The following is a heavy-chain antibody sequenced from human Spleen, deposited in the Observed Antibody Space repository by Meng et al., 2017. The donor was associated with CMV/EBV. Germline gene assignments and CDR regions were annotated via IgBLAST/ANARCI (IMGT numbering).Heavy chain of an antibody. D-gene: IGHD3-3*01. CDR1: GFTFDDYT. Sequence: CADSGFTFDDYTMHWVRQAPGKGLEWVSLISWDGGSTYYADSVKGRFTISRDNSKNSLYLQMNSLRTEDTALYYCAKDSGRFPNWFDPWGQGTLVTVSS. J-gene: IGHJ5*02. CDR3: AKDSGRFPNWFDP. V-gene: IGHV3-43*01. CDR2: ISWDGGST.